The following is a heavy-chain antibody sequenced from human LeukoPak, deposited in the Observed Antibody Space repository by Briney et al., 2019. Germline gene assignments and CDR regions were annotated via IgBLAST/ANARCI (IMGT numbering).Heavy chain of an antibody. CDR1: GYTFINYD. J-gene: IGHJ4*02. V-gene: IGHV1-8*01. CDR3: ARGNGGSTTVTSSDDY. CDR2: MNPNSGSR. D-gene: IGHD4-17*01. Sequence: GASVKVSCKASGYTFINYDINWVRQATGQGLEWMGWMNPNSGSRKYVEKFQGRVTMTRDTSITTAYMELSALTSEDTAVYYCARGNGGSTTVTSSDDYWGQGTLVTVSS.